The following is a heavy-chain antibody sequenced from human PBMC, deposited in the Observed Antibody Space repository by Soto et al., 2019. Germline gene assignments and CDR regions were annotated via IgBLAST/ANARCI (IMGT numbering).Heavy chain of an antibody. CDR2: ISTSGSTM. CDR1: GFIFSDYF. Sequence: GGSLRPSCAASGFIFSDYFMSWIRQAPGKRLEWVSYISTSGSTMYYADSVKGRFTISRDNAKNSLYLQMNSLRADDATVYYCARQIAVSGLFDYWGQGTLVTVSS. D-gene: IGHD6-19*01. J-gene: IGHJ4*02. CDR3: ARQIAVSGLFDY. V-gene: IGHV3-11*01.